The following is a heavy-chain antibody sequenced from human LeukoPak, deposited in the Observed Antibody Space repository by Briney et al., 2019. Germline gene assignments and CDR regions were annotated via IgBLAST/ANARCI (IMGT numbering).Heavy chain of an antibody. V-gene: IGHV1-2*06. CDR3: ARMYYCSSTSCYTDYYYGMDV. J-gene: IGHJ6*02. CDR1: GYTFTGYY. D-gene: IGHD2-2*02. CDR2: INPNSGGT. Sequence: ASVKVSCKASGYTFTGYYMHWVRQAPGRGLEWMGRINPNSGGTNYAQKFQGRVTMTRDTSISTAYMELSRLRSDDTAVYYCARMYYCSSTSCYTDYYYGMDVWGQGTTVTVSS.